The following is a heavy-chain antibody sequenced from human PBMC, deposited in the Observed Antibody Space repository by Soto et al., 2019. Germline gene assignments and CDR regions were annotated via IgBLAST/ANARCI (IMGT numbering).Heavy chain of an antibody. D-gene: IGHD6-19*01. CDR3: ARAVAGTSILDS. CDR1: GGTFSTST. CDR2: SIPLVDRA. V-gene: IGHV1-69*04. Sequence: VQLVQSGAEVKKPGSSVKISCQASGGTFSTSTISWVRQAPGQGLEWMGRSIPLVDRAIYAQNFQGRVTMTADKSTNTVHLEMFSLRSDDTAVYYCARAVAGTSILDSWGQGTLVTVSS. J-gene: IGHJ4*02.